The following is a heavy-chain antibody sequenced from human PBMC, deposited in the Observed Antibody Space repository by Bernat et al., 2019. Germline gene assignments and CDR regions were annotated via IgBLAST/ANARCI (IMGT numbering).Heavy chain of an antibody. Sequence: EVQLVESGGDLVQPGGSLRLSCTASGFTFSSYWMHWVRQAPGKGLVWVSRINTDARSTNYADFVKGRFTISRDNAKNTLYLEMTSLRAEDTAVYYCAREETRGRDAFDMWGQGTMITVSS. CDR2: INTDARST. CDR1: GFTFSSYW. D-gene: IGHD3-16*01. J-gene: IGHJ3*02. V-gene: IGHV3-74*01. CDR3: AREETRGRDAFDM.